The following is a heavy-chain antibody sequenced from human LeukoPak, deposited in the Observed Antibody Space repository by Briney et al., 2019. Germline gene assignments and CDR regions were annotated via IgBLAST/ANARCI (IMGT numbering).Heavy chain of an antibody. CDR3: ARKSASGNYPLDY. D-gene: IGHD3-10*01. V-gene: IGHV3-23*01. Sequence: GGSLRLSCAASGFTFTTYWMSWVRQAPGKGLEWVSAISGSGGSTYYADSVKGRFTISRDNAKNTVFLQMSSLRAEDTALYYCARKSASGNYPLDYWGQGTLVTVSS. J-gene: IGHJ4*02. CDR2: ISGSGGST. CDR1: GFTFTTYW.